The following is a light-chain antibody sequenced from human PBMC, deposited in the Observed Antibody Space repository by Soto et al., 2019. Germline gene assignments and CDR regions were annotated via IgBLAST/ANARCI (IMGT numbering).Light chain of an antibody. CDR2: GAS. CDR1: QSVSSNY. J-gene: IGKJ4*01. CDR3: QQYDTSPPLT. Sequence: EIVLTQSPGTLSLSPGARATLSCRASQSVSSNYLAWYQQKPGQAPRLLIYGASSRATGIPDRFSGSGSGTDFPLNISRLEPEDCAVYYCQQYDTSPPLTFGGGTKVEVK. V-gene: IGKV3-20*01.